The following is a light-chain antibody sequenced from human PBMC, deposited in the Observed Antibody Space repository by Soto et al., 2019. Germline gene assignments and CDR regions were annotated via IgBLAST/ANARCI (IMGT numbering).Light chain of an antibody. J-gene: IGKJ1*01. CDR2: GAS. CDR1: QSININ. Sequence: EILMTQSPATLSVSPGERATLSCRASQSININLAWYQQKPGQAPRLLIYGASTRATGIPARFSGSGSGTEFTLTISILQSEDFEVYYCQQYNDWPRGTFGQGTKVEIK. CDR3: QQYNDWPRGT. V-gene: IGKV3-15*01.